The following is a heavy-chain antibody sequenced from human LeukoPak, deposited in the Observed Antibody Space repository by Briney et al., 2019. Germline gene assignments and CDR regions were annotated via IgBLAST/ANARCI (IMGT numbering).Heavy chain of an antibody. CDR3: ARASQWELLDY. D-gene: IGHD1-26*01. J-gene: IGHJ4*02. CDR2: ILPILGIA. Sequence: WMGRILPILGIANYAQKFQGRVTITADKSTSTAYMELSSLRSEDTAVYYCARASQWELLDYWGQGTLVTVSS. V-gene: IGHV1-69*04.